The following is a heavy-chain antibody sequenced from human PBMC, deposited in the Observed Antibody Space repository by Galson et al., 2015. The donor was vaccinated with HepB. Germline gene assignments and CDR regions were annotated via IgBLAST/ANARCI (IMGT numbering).Heavy chain of an antibody. CDR2: IKQDGSEK. CDR3: AREGMEAAAANY. CDR1: GFTFSSYW. J-gene: IGHJ4*02. Sequence: YLRLSCAASGFTFSSYWMSWVRQAPGKGLEWVANIKQDGSEKYYVDSVKGRFTISRDNAKNSLYLQMNSLRAEDTAVYYCAREGMEAAAANYWGQGTLVTVSS. V-gene: IGHV3-7*03. D-gene: IGHD6-13*01.